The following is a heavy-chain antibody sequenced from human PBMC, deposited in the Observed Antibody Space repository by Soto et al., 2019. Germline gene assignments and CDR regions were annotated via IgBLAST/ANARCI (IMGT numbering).Heavy chain of an antibody. CDR1: GFTFSSSA. D-gene: IGHD3-3*02. Sequence: EVQLLESGGGLVQPGGSLRLSCAASGFTFSSSAMSWVRQAPGKGLEWVSAISGSGVSTNYADSVKGRFTISRDNSKNTLYLQMNSVRAEDTATYYCAKDVLTTTISINFDYWGQGTLVTVSP. CDR3: AKDVLTTTISINFDY. CDR2: ISGSGVST. J-gene: IGHJ4*02. V-gene: IGHV3-23*01.